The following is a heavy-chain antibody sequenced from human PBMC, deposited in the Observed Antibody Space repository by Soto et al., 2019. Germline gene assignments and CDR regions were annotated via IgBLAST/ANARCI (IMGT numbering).Heavy chain of an antibody. D-gene: IGHD3-10*01. CDR3: TKRNQIRGEVDV. J-gene: IGHJ6*02. Sequence: GGSLRLSCAASGFSFSNSPMRWVRQAPGKGLEWVSAISAIGGITYYADSVKGRFTISRDNSKSQVHLQMNNLRGEGPVLYYYTKRNQIRGEVDVGGQGTKVTVSS. CDR1: GFSFSNSP. V-gene: IGHV3-23*01. CDR2: ISAIGGIT.